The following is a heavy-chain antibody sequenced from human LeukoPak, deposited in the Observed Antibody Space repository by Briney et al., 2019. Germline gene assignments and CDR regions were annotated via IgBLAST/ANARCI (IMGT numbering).Heavy chain of an antibody. Sequence: GESLRLSCAASGFTFSSYWMSWVRQAPGKGLEWVANIKQDGSEKYYVDSVRGRFTISRDNVKNSLYLQMNSLRAEDTAVYYXXXXXXXXXXXSCYLYGMDAWGQGTTVTVSS. CDR3: XXXXXXXXXXSCYLYGMDA. D-gene: IGHD2-15*01. V-gene: IGHV3-7*01. J-gene: IGHJ6*02. CDR2: IKQDGSEK. CDR1: GFTFSSYW.